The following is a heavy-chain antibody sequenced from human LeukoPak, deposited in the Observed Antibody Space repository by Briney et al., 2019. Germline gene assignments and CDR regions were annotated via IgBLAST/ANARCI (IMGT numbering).Heavy chain of an antibody. CDR1: GFTFSSYP. Sequence: SGGSLRLSCAASGFTFSSYPMHWVRQAPGKGLEWVAVISYDGSNKYYADSVKGRFTISRDNSKNTLYMQMNSLRAEDTAVYYCARGSGVGATCIDYWGQGTLVTVSS. CDR3: ARGSGVGATCIDY. D-gene: IGHD1-26*01. CDR2: ISYDGSNK. J-gene: IGHJ4*02. V-gene: IGHV3-30*04.